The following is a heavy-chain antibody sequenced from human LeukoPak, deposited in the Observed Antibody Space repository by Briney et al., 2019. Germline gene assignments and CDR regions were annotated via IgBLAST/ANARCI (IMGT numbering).Heavy chain of an antibody. CDR3: AKDRGGDCSGGMCYYYYYDMDV. J-gene: IGHJ6*03. CDR1: GFTFSNYG. Sequence: PGGSLRLSCAASGFTFSNYGKHWVRQAPGKGLEWVALIWYDGSKKYYADSVKGRFTISRDNSKNTLYLQMNTLRAEDTAVYYCAKDRGGDCSGGMCYYYYYDMDVWGKGTTVTVSS. CDR2: IWYDGSKK. D-gene: IGHD2-15*01. V-gene: IGHV3-30*02.